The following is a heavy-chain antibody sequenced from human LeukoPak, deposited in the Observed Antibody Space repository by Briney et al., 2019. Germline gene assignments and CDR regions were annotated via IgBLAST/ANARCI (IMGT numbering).Heavy chain of an antibody. V-gene: IGHV4-34*01. Sequence: SETLSLTCAVYGGSFSGYYWSWIRQPPGKGLGWIGEINHSGSTNYNPSLKSRVTISVDTSKNQFSLKLSSVTAADTAVYYCARRDDFWSGYYFDYWGQGTLVTVSS. CDR2: INHSGST. J-gene: IGHJ4*02. D-gene: IGHD3-3*01. CDR1: GGSFSGYY. CDR3: ARRDDFWSGYYFDY.